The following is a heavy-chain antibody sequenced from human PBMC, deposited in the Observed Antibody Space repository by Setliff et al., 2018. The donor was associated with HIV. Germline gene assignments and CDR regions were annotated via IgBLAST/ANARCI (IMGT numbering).Heavy chain of an antibody. CDR3: AKVKVPTTDLYFLDY. J-gene: IGHJ4*02. D-gene: IGHD1-1*01. CDR2: VRYDESNK. Sequence: GSLRLSCAASGFTFSSYAMHWVRQAPGKGLEWVACVRYDESNKYYAESVKDRFTISRDNSKNMVYLQMNSLRAEDTALYYCAKVKVPTTDLYFLDYWGQGTPVTVSS. V-gene: IGHV3-30*02. CDR1: GFTFSSYA.